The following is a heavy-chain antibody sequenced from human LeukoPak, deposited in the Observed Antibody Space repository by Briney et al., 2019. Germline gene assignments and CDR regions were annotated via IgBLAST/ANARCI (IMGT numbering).Heavy chain of an antibody. V-gene: IGHV1-69*13. D-gene: IGHD5-12*01. CDR1: GGTFSSYA. CDR2: IIPIFGTA. Sequence: ASVKVSCKASGGTFSSYAISWVRQAPGQGLEWMGGIIPIFGTANYAQKFQGRVTITADESTSTAYMELSSLRSEDTAVYYCASLSGYDYRFDYWGQGTLVTVSS. CDR3: ASLSGYDYRFDY. J-gene: IGHJ4*02.